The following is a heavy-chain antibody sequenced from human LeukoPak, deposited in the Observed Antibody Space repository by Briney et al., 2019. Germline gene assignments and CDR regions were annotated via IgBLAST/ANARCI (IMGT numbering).Heavy chain of an antibody. CDR2: IYPGDSDT. D-gene: IGHD3-22*01. CDR3: ARPSYYYDSSGYHYDVYYFDY. Sequence: GESLKISCKGSGYRFTSYWIGWVRQMPGKGLEWMGIIYPGDSDTRYSPSFQGQVTISADKSISTAYLQWSSLKASDTAMYYCARPSYYYDSSGYHYDVYYFDYWGQGTLVTVSS. V-gene: IGHV5-51*01. J-gene: IGHJ4*02. CDR1: GYRFTSYW.